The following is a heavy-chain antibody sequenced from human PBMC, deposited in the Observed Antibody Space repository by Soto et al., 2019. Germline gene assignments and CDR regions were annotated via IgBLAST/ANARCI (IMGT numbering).Heavy chain of an antibody. V-gene: IGHV5-10-1*01. Sequence: GESLKISCKGSGYSFTSYWISWVRQMPGKGLEWMGRIDPSDSYTNYSPSFQGHVTISADKSISTAYLQWSSLKASDTAMYYCARHEGAGTTLYYGMDVWGQGTTVTVSS. J-gene: IGHJ6*02. CDR2: IDPSDSYT. CDR3: ARHEGAGTTLYYGMDV. D-gene: IGHD1-7*01. CDR1: GYSFTSYW.